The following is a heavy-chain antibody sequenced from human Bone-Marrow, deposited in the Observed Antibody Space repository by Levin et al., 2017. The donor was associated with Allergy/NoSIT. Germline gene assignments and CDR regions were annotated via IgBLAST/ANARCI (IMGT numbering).Heavy chain of an antibody. Sequence: GESLKISCAASGFAVSAHYMNWVRQAPGKGLEWVSIIYVGGDTYYADSVKGRFTISRDISKNTVYLQMNSLRAEDTAVYYCTSLVGDILTGSFDYWGQGTLVTVSS. V-gene: IGHV3-53*01. CDR3: TSLVGDILTGSFDY. CDR1: GFAVSAHY. D-gene: IGHD3-9*01. J-gene: IGHJ4*02. CDR2: IYVGGDT.